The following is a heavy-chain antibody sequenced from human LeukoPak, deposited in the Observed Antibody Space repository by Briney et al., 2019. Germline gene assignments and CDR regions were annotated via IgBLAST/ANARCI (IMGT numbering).Heavy chain of an antibody. CDR2: TNYRSMWVK. J-gene: IGHJ3*02. V-gene: IGHV6-1*01. CDR1: GDSVSSDSAA. Sequence: SQTLSLTCAISGDSVSSDSAAWNWIRQSPSRCLEWLGRTNYRSMWVKDYAVSVKRRITINPDTSQNQFSLQLNSVTPEDTAVYYCARGRWRAFDIWGQGTMVTVSS. D-gene: IGHD5-24*01. CDR3: ARGRWRAFDI.